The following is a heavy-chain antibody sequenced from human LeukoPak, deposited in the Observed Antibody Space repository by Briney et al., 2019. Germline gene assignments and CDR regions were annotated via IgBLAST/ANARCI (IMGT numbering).Heavy chain of an antibody. J-gene: IGHJ4*02. CDR2: LSGSGVST. CDR1: GFSFSYYA. V-gene: IGHV3-23*01. Sequence: GGSLRLSCAASGFSFSYYAMNWVRQAPGEGLEWVSGLSGSGVSTYYADSVKGRFTISRDSSKNTLYLQLNDLRAEDTAVYYCAKHYSGSSTASFGSWGQGTLVTVSS. D-gene: IGHD1-26*01. CDR3: AKHYSGSSTASFGS.